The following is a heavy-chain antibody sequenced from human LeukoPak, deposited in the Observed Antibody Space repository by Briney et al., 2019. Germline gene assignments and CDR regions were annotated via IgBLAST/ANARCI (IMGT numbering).Heavy chain of an antibody. CDR1: GGSISSSNW. Sequence: SGTLSLTCAVSGGSISSSNWWSWVRQPPGKGLEWIGEIYHSGSTNYNPSLKSRVTISVDKSKNQFSLKLSSVTAADTAVYYCARVSRTYYYDSSGYEGGYYFDYWGQGTLVTVSS. V-gene: IGHV4-4*02. CDR2: IYHSGST. D-gene: IGHD3-22*01. CDR3: ARVSRTYYYDSSGYEGGYYFDY. J-gene: IGHJ4*02.